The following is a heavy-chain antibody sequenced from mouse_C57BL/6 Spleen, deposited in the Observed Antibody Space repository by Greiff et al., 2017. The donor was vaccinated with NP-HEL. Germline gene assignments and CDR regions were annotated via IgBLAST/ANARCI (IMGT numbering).Heavy chain of an antibody. CDR2: IDPSDSYT. J-gene: IGHJ3*01. V-gene: IGHV1-69*01. CDR1: GYTFTSYW. Sequence: QVQLQQPGAELVMPGASVKLSCKASGYTFTSYWMHWVKQRPGQGLEWIGEIDPSDSYTNYNQKFKGKSTLTVDKSSSTAYMQLSSLTSEYSAVYYCARGDRAWFAYWGQGTLVTVSA. CDR3: ARGDRAWFAY.